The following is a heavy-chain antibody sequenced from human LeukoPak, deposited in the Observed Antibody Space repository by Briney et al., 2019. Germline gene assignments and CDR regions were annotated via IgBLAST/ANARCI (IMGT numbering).Heavy chain of an antibody. Sequence: SETPSLTCTVSGGSISSGSYHWSRIRQPAGKGLEWIGRIYTSGSTNYNPSLKSRVTISGDTSKNQFSLRLSSVTAADTAVYYCARLRDGYNGGGVDYWGQGTLVTVSS. V-gene: IGHV4-61*02. D-gene: IGHD5-24*01. CDR3: ARLRDGYNGGGVDY. J-gene: IGHJ4*02. CDR1: GGSISSGSYH. CDR2: IYTSGST.